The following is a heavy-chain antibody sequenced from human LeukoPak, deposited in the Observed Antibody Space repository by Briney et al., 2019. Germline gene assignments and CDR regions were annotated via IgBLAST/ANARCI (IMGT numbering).Heavy chain of an antibody. CDR1: GFTFSSYA. CDR2: ISGSGGST. Sequence: GGSLSLPCAASGFTFSSYAMSWVRQAPGKGLEWVSAISGSGGSTYYADSVKGRFTISRANSKNTLYLQMNSLRDEDTAVYYCAKCIAAPRLPPHDYWGQGTLVTVSS. CDR3: AKCIAAPRLPPHDY. J-gene: IGHJ4*02. D-gene: IGHD6-13*01. V-gene: IGHV3-23*01.